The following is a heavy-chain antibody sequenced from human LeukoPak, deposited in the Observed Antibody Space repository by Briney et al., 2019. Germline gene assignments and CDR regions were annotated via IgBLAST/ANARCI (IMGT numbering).Heavy chain of an antibody. CDR2: IYSGGST. Sequence: GGSLRLSCAASGFTFSGSAMSWVRQAPGEGLEWVSLIYSGGSTSYADSVKGRFTISRDNSKNTLYLQMNSLRAEDTAVYYCARKTDHQTGGDYWGQGTLVTVSS. D-gene: IGHD1-1*01. CDR3: ARKTDHQTGGDY. CDR1: GFTFSGSA. V-gene: IGHV3-66*01. J-gene: IGHJ4*02.